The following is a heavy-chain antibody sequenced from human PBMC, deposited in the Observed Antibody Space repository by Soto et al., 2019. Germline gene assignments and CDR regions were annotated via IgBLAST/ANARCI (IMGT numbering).Heavy chain of an antibody. CDR3: ARAAEAGTVDY. D-gene: IGHD6-19*01. J-gene: IGHJ4*02. Sequence: PGGSLRLSCAASRFTFSIYWMSWVRQAPGKGLEWVANINRDGSEEYYVDSVKGRFTISRDNAQNSLYLQMNSLRAEDTAVYYCARAAEAGTVDYWGQGTLVTVSS. CDR2: INRDGSEE. V-gene: IGHV3-7*01. CDR1: RFTFSIYW.